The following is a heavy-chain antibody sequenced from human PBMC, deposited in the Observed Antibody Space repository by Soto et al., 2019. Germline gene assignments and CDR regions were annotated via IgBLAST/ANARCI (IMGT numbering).Heavy chain of an antibody. V-gene: IGHV4-34*01. CDR3: ASVYYYDSSGYDDY. CDR2: INHSGST. D-gene: IGHD3-22*01. CDR1: GGSFSGYY. J-gene: IGHJ4*02. Sequence: SETLSLTCAVYGGSFSGYYWSWIRQPPGKGLEWIGEINHSGSTNYNPSLKSRVTISVDTSKNQFSLKLSSVTAADTAVYYCASVYYYDSSGYDDYWGQGTLVTVAS.